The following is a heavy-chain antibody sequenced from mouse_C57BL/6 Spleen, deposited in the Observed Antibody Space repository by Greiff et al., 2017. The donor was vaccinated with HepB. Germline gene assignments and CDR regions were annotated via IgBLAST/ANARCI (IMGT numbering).Heavy chain of an antibody. CDR2: IHPNSGST. CDR3: ARRGSYDGYYDWFAY. CDR1: GYTFTSYW. V-gene: IGHV1-64*01. Sequence: VQLQQPGAELVKPGASVKLSCKASGYTFTSYWMHWVKQRPGQGLEWIGMIHPNSGSTNYNEKFKSKATLTVDKSSSTAYMQLSSLTSEDSAVYYCARRGSYDGYYDWFAYWGQGTLVTVSA. J-gene: IGHJ3*01. D-gene: IGHD2-3*01.